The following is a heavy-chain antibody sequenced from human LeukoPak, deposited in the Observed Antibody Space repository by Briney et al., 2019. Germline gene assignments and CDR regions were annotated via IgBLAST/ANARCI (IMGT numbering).Heavy chain of an antibody. CDR1: GGSFSDYD. J-gene: IGHJ6*03. Sequence: SETLSLTCAVYGGSFSDYDWSWIRQPPGKGLEWIGEINQSGSTNCDPSLKSRVSMSIDTSKSQFSLNLRSVTAADTAVYYCARLSAYYYGSQFYYYMDVWGKGATVTVS. V-gene: IGHV4-34*01. CDR2: INQSGST. CDR3: ARLSAYYYGSQFYYYMDV. D-gene: IGHD3-10*01.